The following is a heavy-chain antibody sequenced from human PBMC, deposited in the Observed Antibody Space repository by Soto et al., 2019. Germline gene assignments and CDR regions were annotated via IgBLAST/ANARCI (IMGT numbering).Heavy chain of an antibody. Sequence: PGGSLRLSCVASGFTFISYWLHWVLQVPWEGPVWVSRISADGSTTTYADSVKGRFTISRDNAKNTLDLQMNSLRVEDTAVYYCARGVATPMPFYFYYMDVWGKGTTVTVSS. J-gene: IGHJ6*03. V-gene: IGHV3-74*03. CDR3: ARGVATPMPFYFYYMDV. CDR2: ISADGSTT. CDR1: GFTFISYW. D-gene: IGHD2-2*01.